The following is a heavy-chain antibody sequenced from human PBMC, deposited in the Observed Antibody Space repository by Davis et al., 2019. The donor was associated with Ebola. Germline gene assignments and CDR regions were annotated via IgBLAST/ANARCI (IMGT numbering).Heavy chain of an antibody. Sequence: PGGSLRLSCTASGFTFGDYAMSWFRQAPGKGLEWVGFIRSKAYGGTTEYAASVKGRFTISRDDSKSIAYLQMNSLKTEDTAVYYCTRALYPPLNRRSTQFDYWGQGTLVTVSS. V-gene: IGHV3-49*03. D-gene: IGHD2-2*02. CDR3: TRALYPPLNRRSTQFDY. CDR1: GFTFGDYA. J-gene: IGHJ4*02. CDR2: IRSKAYGGTT.